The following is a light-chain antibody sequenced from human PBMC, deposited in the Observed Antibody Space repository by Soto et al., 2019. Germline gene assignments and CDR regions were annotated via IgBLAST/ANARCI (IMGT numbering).Light chain of an antibody. CDR1: QSVNSR. J-gene: IGKJ5*01. CDR2: GAS. V-gene: IGKV3-20*01. Sequence: EIVLTQSPGTLSLSPGERATLSCRASQSVNSRLAWYQHKPGQAPRLHISGASSRATGIPDRFSGSGSATDFTLTISRLEPEDFALYYCQHYGRSPITFGQGTRLEIK. CDR3: QHYGRSPIT.